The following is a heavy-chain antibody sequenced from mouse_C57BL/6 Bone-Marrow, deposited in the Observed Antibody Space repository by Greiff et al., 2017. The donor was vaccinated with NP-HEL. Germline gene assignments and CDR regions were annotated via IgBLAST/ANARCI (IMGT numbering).Heavy chain of an antibody. D-gene: IGHD1-1*01. CDR3: ARGILRF. Sequence: VQLQQSGPELVKPGTSVKISCKASGYAFSSSWMNWVKQRPGKGLEWIGRIYPGDGDTNYNGKFKGKATLTADKSSSTAYMQLSSLTSEDSAVYFCARGILRFWGQGTLVTVSA. CDR1: GYAFSSSW. CDR2: IYPGDGDT. J-gene: IGHJ3*01. V-gene: IGHV1-82*01.